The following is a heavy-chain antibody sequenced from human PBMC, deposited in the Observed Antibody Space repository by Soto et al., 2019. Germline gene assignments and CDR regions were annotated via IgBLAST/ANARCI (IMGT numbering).Heavy chain of an antibody. V-gene: IGHV3-23*01. CDR3: AKDRLYSGYDFVNWFDP. J-gene: IGHJ5*02. D-gene: IGHD5-12*01. CDR1: GFTFSSYA. Sequence: GGSLRLSCAASGFTFSSYAMSWVRQAPGEGLEWVSAISGSGGSTYYADSVKGRFTISRDNSKNTLYLQMNSLRAEDTAVYYCAKDRLYSGYDFVNWFDPWGQGTLVTVSS. CDR2: ISGSGGST.